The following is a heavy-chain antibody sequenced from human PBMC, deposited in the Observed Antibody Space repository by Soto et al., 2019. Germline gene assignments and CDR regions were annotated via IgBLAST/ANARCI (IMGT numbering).Heavy chain of an antibody. V-gene: IGHV3-11*01. J-gene: IGHJ6*02. CDR3: ARDKIQLWFPNYGMDV. CDR1: GFTFSDYY. D-gene: IGHD5-18*01. CDR2: ISSSGSTI. Sequence: QVQLVESGGGLVKPGGSLRLSCAASGFTFSDYYMSWIRQAPGKGLEWVSYISSSGSTIYYADSVKGRFTISRDNAKNSLDPQMNSLRAEDTAVYYCARDKIQLWFPNYGMDVWDQGTTVTVSS.